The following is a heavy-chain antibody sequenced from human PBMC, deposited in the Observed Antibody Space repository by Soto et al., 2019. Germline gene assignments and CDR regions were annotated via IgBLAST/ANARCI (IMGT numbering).Heavy chain of an antibody. D-gene: IGHD2-15*01. CDR2: IWYDGSNK. J-gene: IGHJ6*02. CDR3: ARGDCTGAYCYSWPFNYGVDV. CDR1: GFTFNTYG. V-gene: IGHV3-33*08. Sequence: QVHLVESGGGVVQPGGSLRLSCTTSGFTFNTYGMYWVRQAPGKGLEWVAIIWYDGSNKYYGDSVKGRFTISRDNSKNTLYLQMNSLRAEDTALYYCARGDCTGAYCYSWPFNYGVDVWGQGTTVTVSS.